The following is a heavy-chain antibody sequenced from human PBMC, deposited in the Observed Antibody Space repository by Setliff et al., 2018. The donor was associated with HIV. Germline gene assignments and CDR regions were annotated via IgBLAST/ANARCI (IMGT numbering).Heavy chain of an antibody. CDR1: GYTFTGYY. D-gene: IGHD4-17*01. V-gene: IGHV1-69*05. Sequence: RASVKVSCKASGYTFTGYYMSWVRQAPGQGLEWMGGIIPISGTAKYAQKFQGRVTITTDESTSTAYMELSSLRSEDTAVYYCARAPRDGNNYGYQPYYFDYWGQGTLVTVSS. CDR2: IIPISGTA. CDR3: ARAPRDGNNYGYQPYYFDY. J-gene: IGHJ4*02.